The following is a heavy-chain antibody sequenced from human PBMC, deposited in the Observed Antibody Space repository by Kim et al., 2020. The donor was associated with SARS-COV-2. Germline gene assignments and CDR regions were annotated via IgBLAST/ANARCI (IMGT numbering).Heavy chain of an antibody. V-gene: IGHV4-39*01. CDR1: GGSISSSSYY. CDR2: IYYSGST. CDR3: ARVAAAVYYYYGMDV. J-gene: IGHJ6*02. D-gene: IGHD6-13*01. Sequence: SETLSLTCTVSGGSISSSSYYWGWIRQPPGKGLEWIGSIYYSGSTYYNPSLKSRVTISVDTSKNQFSLKLSSVTAADTAVYYCARVAAAVYYYYGMDVWGQGTTVTVSS.